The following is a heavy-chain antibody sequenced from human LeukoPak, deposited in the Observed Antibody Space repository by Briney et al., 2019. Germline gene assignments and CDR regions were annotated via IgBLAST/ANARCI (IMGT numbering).Heavy chain of an antibody. CDR1: GFIFSNYY. CDR2: IHGSASYN. D-gene: IGHD5-12*01. J-gene: IGHJ6*03. CDR3: VRAFGGYDSQRFYYNMDV. Sequence: GGSLRLSCAASGFIFSNYYLNWVRQAPGKGLEWVSCIHGSASYNYYADSVKGRFTISRDSAKNSLYLEMSSLRVEDTAVYFCVRAFGGYDSQRFYYNMDVWGKGTTVTVSS. V-gene: IGHV3-21*06.